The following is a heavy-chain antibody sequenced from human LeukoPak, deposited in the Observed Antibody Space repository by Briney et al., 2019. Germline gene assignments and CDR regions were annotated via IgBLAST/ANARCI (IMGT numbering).Heavy chain of an antibody. CDR3: ARDRGAVAGTYSRPVNDAFDI. J-gene: IGHJ3*02. CDR1: GFTFSDYY. V-gene: IGHV3-11*04. Sequence: GGSLRLSCAASGFTFSDYYMSWIRQAPGKGLEWVSYISSSGSTIYYADSVKGRFTISRDNAKNSLYLQMNSLRAEDTAVYYCARDRGAVAGTYSRPVNDAFDIWGQGTMVTVSS. D-gene: IGHD6-19*01. CDR2: ISSSGSTI.